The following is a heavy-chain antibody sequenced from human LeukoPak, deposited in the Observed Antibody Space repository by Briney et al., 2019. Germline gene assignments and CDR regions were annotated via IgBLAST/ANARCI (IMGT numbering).Heavy chain of an antibody. CDR2: ISGSGGST. Sequence: GGSLRLSCAASGFTFSSYWMSWVRQAPGKGLEWVSAISGSGGSTYYADSVKGRFTISRDNSKNTLYLKMNSLRAEDTAVYYCAKYGRDYGDSSDWFDPWGQGTLVTVSS. CDR1: GFTFSSYW. J-gene: IGHJ5*02. V-gene: IGHV3-23*01. D-gene: IGHD4-17*01. CDR3: AKYGRDYGDSSDWFDP.